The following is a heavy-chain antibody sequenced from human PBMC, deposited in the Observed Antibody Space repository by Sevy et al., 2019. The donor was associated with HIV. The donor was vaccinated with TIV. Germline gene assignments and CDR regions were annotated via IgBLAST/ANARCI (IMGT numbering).Heavy chain of an antibody. J-gene: IGHJ6*02. CDR3: AREGGLVDYEMDV. Sequence: SETLSLTCTVSGGSMGSYYWTWIRQPPGKGLEWIGYLYDTGSTNYNPSLESRVTISIDTSKNQFSLNLSYVTAADTAVYYCAREGGLVDYEMDVWGQGITVTVSS. V-gene: IGHV4-59*01. CDR1: GGSMGSYY. CDR2: LYDTGST. D-gene: IGHD3-16*01.